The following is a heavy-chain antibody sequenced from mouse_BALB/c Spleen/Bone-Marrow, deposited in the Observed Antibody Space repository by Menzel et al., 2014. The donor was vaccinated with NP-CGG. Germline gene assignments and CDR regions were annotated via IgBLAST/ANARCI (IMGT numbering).Heavy chain of an antibody. CDR3: ARITTVAHWYFDV. D-gene: IGHD1-1*01. CDR2: IWWDDDK. V-gene: IGHV8-8*01. CDR1: GFSLSTSGMG. Sequence: QVTLKVCGPGILQPSQTLSLTCSFSGFSLSTSGMGVGWIRQPSGKGLEWLAHIWWDDDKYYNTALKSGLTISKDTSKNQVFLKIASVDTADTATYYCARITTVAHWYFDVWGAGTTVTVSS. J-gene: IGHJ1*01.